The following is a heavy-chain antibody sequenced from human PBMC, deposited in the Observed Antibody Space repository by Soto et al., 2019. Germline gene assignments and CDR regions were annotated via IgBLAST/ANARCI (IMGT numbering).Heavy chain of an antibody. CDR3: ARRSGWDGFDI. CDR1: GGSISSSSYY. Sequence: QLQLQESGPGLVKPSATLSLTCTVSGGSISSSSYYWGWIRQPPGKGLEWVGGMYYTGSTYYNPSLKSRVTMSVDTSHNQFSLKLRSVTAAGTAVYYCARRSGWDGFDIWGQGKMVTVSS. V-gene: IGHV4-39*01. D-gene: IGHD6-19*01. CDR2: MYYTGST. J-gene: IGHJ3*02.